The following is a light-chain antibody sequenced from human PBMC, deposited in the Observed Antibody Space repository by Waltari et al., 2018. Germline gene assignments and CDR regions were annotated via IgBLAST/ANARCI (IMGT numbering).Light chain of an antibody. Sequence: QSALTQPASVSGSPGQSITISCAGTSSDVGAYTYVSWYQHHPGKAPKLIIYDVNSRPPGVSNRFSGSKAGNTASLTISELQAEDEADYYCSSFTSDSTWVFGAGTKLTVL. J-gene: IGLJ2*01. CDR2: DVN. CDR3: SSFTSDSTWV. CDR1: SSDVGAYTY. V-gene: IGLV2-14*03.